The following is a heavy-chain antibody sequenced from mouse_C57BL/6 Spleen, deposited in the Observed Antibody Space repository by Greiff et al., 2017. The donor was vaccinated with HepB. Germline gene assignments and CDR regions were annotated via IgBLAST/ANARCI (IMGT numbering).Heavy chain of an antibody. J-gene: IGHJ1*03. CDR3: ARSEEGYGSSYWYFDV. CDR1: GYTFTSYW. CDR2: IDPSDSYT. V-gene: IGHV1-59*01. D-gene: IGHD1-1*01. Sequence: QVQLQQPGAELVRPGTSVKLSCKASGYTFTSYWMHWVKQRPGQGLEWIGVIDPSDSYTNYNQKFKGKATLTVDTSSSTAYMQLSSLTSEDSAVYYCARSEEGYGSSYWYFDVWGTGTTVTVSS.